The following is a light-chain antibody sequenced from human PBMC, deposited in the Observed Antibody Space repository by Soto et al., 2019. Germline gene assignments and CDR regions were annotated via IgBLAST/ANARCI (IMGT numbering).Light chain of an antibody. CDR3: HHSYSDPR. CDR1: RSISNY. V-gene: IGKV1-39*01. J-gene: IGKJ1*01. CDR2: AAS. Sequence: DIQMTQSPSSLSASVGDRVTITCRASRSISNYLNWYQQKSGKAPRLLIYAASSLQPGVPSRFSGTGTGTAFTLTITSLQTEDSATYYCHHSYSDPRFGQGTRVDLK.